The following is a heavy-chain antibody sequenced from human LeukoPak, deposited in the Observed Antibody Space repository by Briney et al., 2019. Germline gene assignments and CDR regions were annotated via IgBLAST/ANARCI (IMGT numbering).Heavy chain of an antibody. CDR3: ARYQLLPVVYDAFDI. CDR1: GYTFTGYY. V-gene: IGHV1-2*02. D-gene: IGHD2-2*01. J-gene: IGHJ3*02. Sequence: ASVKVSCKASGYTFTGYYMHWVRQAPGQGLEWMGWINPNSGGTNYAQKFQGRVTMTRDTSISTAYMELSRLRSDDTAVYYCARYQLLPVVYDAFDIWGQGTMVTVSS. CDR2: INPNSGGT.